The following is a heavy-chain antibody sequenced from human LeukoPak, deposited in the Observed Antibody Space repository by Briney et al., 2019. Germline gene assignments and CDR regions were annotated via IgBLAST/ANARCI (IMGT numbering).Heavy chain of an antibody. D-gene: IGHD4-17*01. V-gene: IGHV3-7*01. CDR1: GFTFSGYW. J-gene: IGHJ4*02. CDR3: ARESKGRSKIDY. Sequence: GRSLRLSCAASGFTFSGYWMSWVRQAPGKGLERVANINKDGSERYNVDSVKGRFTISRDNANKSLYLQMNSLRAEDTSVYYCARESKGRSKIDYWGQGTLVTVSS. CDR2: INKDGSER.